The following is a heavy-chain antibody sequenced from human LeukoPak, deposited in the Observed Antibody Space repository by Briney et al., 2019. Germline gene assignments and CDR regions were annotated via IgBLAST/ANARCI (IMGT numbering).Heavy chain of an antibody. Sequence: ASVKVSCKASGYTFTDYFMNWVRQAPGQGLEWMGWINPKSGGTVYAQKFQGRVTMTRDTSISTAYMELSRLRYDDTAVFYCARFPAGGVVIRKYYFDYWGQGTLVTVSS. D-gene: IGHD3-3*01. CDR3: ARFPAGGVVIRKYYFDY. CDR2: INPKSGGT. CDR1: GYTFTDYF. V-gene: IGHV1-2*02. J-gene: IGHJ4*02.